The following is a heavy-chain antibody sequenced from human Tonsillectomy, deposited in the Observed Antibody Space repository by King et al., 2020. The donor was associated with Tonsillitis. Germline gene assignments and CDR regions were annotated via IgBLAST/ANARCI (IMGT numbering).Heavy chain of an antibody. CDR3: ATYVSGTFDY. CDR2: MYYSGTT. V-gene: IGHV4-39*01. D-gene: IGHD1-1*01. CDR1: GGSIRSSDHY. Sequence: QLQESGPGVVKPSETLSLTCTVSGGSIRSSDHYWAWIRQPPGKGLEWMGYMYYSGTTFYNPSLKSRVTISGGTSANRFSLKLSSVTAADTAVYFCATYVSGTFDYWGQGALVTVSS. J-gene: IGHJ4*02.